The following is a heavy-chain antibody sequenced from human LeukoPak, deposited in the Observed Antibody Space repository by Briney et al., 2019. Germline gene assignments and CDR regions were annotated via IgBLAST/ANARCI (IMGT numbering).Heavy chain of an antibody. CDR1: GFTFSSYG. D-gene: IGHD6-19*01. Sequence: GRSLRLSCAASGFTFSSYGMHWVRQAPGKGLEWVAVISYDGSNKYYADSVKGRFTISRDNSKNTLYLQMNSLRAEDTAVYYCAKQNPVAGTFDYWGQGTLVTVSS. CDR2: ISYDGSNK. V-gene: IGHV3-30*18. CDR3: AKQNPVAGTFDY. J-gene: IGHJ4*02.